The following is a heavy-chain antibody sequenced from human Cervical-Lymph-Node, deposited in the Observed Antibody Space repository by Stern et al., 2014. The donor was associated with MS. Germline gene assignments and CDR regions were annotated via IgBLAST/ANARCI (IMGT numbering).Heavy chain of an antibody. CDR1: AFTFSSYG. CDR3: AKDAGYYYDRSGYNWFDP. Sequence: QVQLVESGGGVVQPGRSLRLSCAASAFTFSSYGMHWVRQAPGKGLEWVAVISYDGSNKYYADSVKGRFTISRDNSKNTLYLQMNSLRTEDTAVYYCAKDAGYYYDRSGYNWFDPWGQGTLVTVSS. J-gene: IGHJ5*02. CDR2: ISYDGSNK. D-gene: IGHD3-22*01. V-gene: IGHV3-30*18.